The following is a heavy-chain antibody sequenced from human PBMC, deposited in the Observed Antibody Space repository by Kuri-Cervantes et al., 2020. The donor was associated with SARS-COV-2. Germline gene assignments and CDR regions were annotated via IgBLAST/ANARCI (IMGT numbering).Heavy chain of an antibody. J-gene: IGHJ4*02. D-gene: IGHD3-3*01. CDR3: ARDRGIFWSGNDY. Sequence: SETLSLTCGVYGGSLSGSYWSWIRQSPGKRLEWIGEVNHNGGADYNPSLKSRVTMSVDTSKNQFSLNLISVAAADTAVYYCARDRGIFWSGNDYWGQGTLVTVSS. CDR1: GGSLSGSY. CDR2: VNHNGGA. V-gene: IGHV4-34*01.